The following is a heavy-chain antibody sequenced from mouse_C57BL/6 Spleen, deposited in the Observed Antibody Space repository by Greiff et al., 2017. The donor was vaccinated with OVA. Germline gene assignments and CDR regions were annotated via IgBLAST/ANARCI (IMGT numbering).Heavy chain of an antibody. J-gene: IGHJ1*03. V-gene: IGHV4-1*01. CDR2: INPDSSTI. CDR1: GIDFSRYW. CDR3: ARGGLYYGNNWYFDV. D-gene: IGHD2-1*01. Sequence: EVKVVESGGGLVQPGGSLKLSCAASGIDFSRYWMSWVRRAPGKGLEWIGEINPDSSTINYAPSLKDKFIISRDNAKNTLYLQMSKVRSEDTALYYCARGGLYYGNNWYFDVWGTGTTVTVSS.